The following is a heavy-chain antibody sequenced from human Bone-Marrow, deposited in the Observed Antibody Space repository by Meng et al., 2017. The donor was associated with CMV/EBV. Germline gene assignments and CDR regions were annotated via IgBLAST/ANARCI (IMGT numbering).Heavy chain of an antibody. D-gene: IGHD1-26*01. J-gene: IGHJ3*02. V-gene: IGHV3-30*02. Sequence: GGSLRLSCAATGFTFSSFGAHWVRQAPGKGLEWVAFMQNNEISRHYVDSVKGRFSESSDNSKSTLYLEMSGLRSDDTAVYWCARDLRRGSFAFDIWGEGTMVTVSS. CDR1: GFTFSSFG. CDR2: MQNNEISR. CDR3: ARDLRRGSFAFDI.